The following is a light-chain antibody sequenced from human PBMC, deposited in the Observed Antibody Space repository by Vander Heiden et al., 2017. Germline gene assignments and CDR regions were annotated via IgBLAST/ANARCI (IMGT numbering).Light chain of an antibody. CDR1: SSNIGRNT. J-gene: IGLJ1*01. V-gene: IGLV1-44*01. CDR3: ASWDDSLNAYV. Sequence: QSVLAQPPSASGTPGQTVTISCSGSSSNIGRNTVNWYKQLPGTAPDLLIYNVDQWPSGVPGRVSGSKSGASASLAISDLQSDDEADYYCASWDDSLNAYVFGSGTKV. CDR2: NVD.